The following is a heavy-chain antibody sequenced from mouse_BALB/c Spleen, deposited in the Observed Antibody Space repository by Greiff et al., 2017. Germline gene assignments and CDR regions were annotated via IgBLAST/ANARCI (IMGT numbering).Heavy chain of an antibody. J-gene: IGHJ2*01. CDR3: ARELGRDFDY. CDR2: ISSGSSTI. V-gene: IGHV5-17*02. Sequence: DVQLVESGGGLVQPGGSRKLSCAASGFTFSSFGMHWVRQAPEKGLEWVAYISSGSSTIYYADTVKGRFTISRDNPKNTLFLQMTSLRSEDTAMYYCARELGRDFDYWGQGTTLTVSS. D-gene: IGHD4-1*01. CDR1: GFTFSSFG.